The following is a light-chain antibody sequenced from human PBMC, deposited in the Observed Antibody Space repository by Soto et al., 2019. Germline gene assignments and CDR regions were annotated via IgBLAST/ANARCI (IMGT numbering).Light chain of an antibody. CDR1: QGISSY. Sequence: IRMTQSPSSLSASTLARVTITFRASQGISSYLAWYQQKPGKAPKLLIYAASNLQSGVPSRFSVSGFGTDFTLTIGSLQPEDFATYYCQQANSFPITFGQGTRLEIK. V-gene: IGKV1-12*01. CDR2: AAS. J-gene: IGKJ5*01. CDR3: QQANSFPIT.